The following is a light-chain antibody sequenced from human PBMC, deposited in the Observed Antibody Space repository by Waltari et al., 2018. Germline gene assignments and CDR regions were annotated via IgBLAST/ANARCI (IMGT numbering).Light chain of an antibody. CDR3: QQYDISPLT. CDR1: QNIRTTY. J-gene: IGKJ4*01. V-gene: IGKV3-20*01. Sequence: EIVLTHYPGTLSLSPGEGATLSCRTRQNIRTTYLAWYQQKPGQAPTLLIYGAFSRATGIPDRFTGSGSGTDFYLTISSLEAEDFATYYCQQYDISPLTFGGGTKVEIK. CDR2: GAF.